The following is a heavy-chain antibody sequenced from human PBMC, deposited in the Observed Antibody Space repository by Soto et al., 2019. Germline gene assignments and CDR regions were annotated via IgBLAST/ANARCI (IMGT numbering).Heavy chain of an antibody. J-gene: IGHJ5*02. D-gene: IGHD1-1*01. CDR1: GFTFSSYG. Sequence: GGSLRLSCAASGFTFSSYGMHWVRQAPGKGLEWVAVIWYDGSNKYYADSVKGRFTISRDNSKNTLYLQMNSLRAEDTAVYYCAIENHHRTMYNWFDPWGQGTLVTVSS. CDR3: AIENHHRTMYNWFDP. V-gene: IGHV3-33*01. CDR2: IWYDGSNK.